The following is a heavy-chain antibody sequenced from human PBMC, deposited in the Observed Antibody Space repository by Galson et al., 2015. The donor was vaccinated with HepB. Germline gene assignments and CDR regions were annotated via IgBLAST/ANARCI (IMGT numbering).Heavy chain of an antibody. Sequence: SVKVSCKVSGYTLTELSMHWVRQAPGKGLEWMGGFDPEDGETIYAQKFQGRVTMTEDTSTDTAYMELSSLRSEDTAVYYCATDEGTLTGYYRLGYWGQGTLVTVSS. D-gene: IGHD3-9*01. J-gene: IGHJ4*02. CDR3: ATDEGTLTGYYRLGY. V-gene: IGHV1-24*01. CDR2: FDPEDGET. CDR1: GYTLTELS.